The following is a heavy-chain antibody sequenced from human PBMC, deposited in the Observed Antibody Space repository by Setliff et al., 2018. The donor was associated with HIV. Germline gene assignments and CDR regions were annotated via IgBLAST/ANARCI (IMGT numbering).Heavy chain of an antibody. D-gene: IGHD3-22*01. V-gene: IGHV4-30-4*08. J-gene: IGHJ5*02. CDR2: IYYSGRTSHSGST. CDR1: GDSITSGGYS. CDR3: ARENGWLFGWFDP. Sequence: KPSETLSLTCTVSGDSITSGGYSWTWIRQPPGKALAWVGYIYYSGRTSHSGSTYYNPSVASRITISGDTSKNQFTLKLTSVTAADTAIYYCARENGWLFGWFDPWGQGTPVTVSS.